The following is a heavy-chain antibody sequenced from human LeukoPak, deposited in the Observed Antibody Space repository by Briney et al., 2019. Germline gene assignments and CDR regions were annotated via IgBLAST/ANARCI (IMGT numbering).Heavy chain of an antibody. Sequence: PGGSLRLSCAASGFTFSSYAMSWVRQAPGKGLEWVSAISGSGGSTYYADSVKGRFTISRDNSKNTLYLQMNSLRAEDTAVYYCAKGSYYGFWSGHTDYWGQGTLVTVSS. D-gene: IGHD3-3*01. CDR3: AKGSYYGFWSGHTDY. J-gene: IGHJ4*02. CDR2: ISGSGGST. CDR1: GFTFSSYA. V-gene: IGHV3-23*01.